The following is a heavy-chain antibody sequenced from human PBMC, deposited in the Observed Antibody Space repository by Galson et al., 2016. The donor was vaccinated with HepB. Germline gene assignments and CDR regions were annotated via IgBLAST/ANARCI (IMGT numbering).Heavy chain of an antibody. V-gene: IGHV3-9*01. CDR2: ISWDGTNI. D-gene: IGHD1-26*01. J-gene: IGHJ4*02. Sequence: SLRLSCAASGFKLSHYAMHWVRQGPDKGLEWVAGISWDGTNIAYADSVKGRFTISRDNADNSLSLQMNSLSGDDTALYYCAKDGSYSGNLHGYFDYWGPWTMRPSEASSYLVLRMDRRSGDDAALYDCTTPGRESWKLDVYLGYCGQGAPVTVS. CDR3: AKDGSYSGNLHGYFDYWGPWTMRPSEASSYLVLRMDRRSGDDAALYDCTTPGRESWKLDVYLGY. CDR1: GFKLSHYA.